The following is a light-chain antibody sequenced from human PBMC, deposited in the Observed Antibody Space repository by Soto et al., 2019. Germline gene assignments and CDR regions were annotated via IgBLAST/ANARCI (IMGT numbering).Light chain of an antibody. V-gene: IGLV2-14*01. CDR1: RSDVCGSNY. CDR3: SSYTSSSTYV. CDR2: DVS. Sequence: QSVLAQAGSVSGSPGHSISVPCTGTRSDVCGSNYLSWYQQHPGNAPKLMIYDVSNRPSGVSNRFSGSKSGNTASLTISGLQAEDEADYYCSSYTSSSTYVFGTGTKATVL. J-gene: IGLJ1*01.